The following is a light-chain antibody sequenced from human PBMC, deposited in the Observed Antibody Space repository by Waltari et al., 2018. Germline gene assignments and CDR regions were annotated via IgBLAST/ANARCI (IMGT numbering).Light chain of an antibody. Sequence: DIVVTQSPDSLVVSLGERATINCKSSQSVLYSSNHKNYLAWYQQKPGQPPKLLIYWASTRESGVPDRFSGSGSGTDFTLTISSLQAEDVAVYYCQQYYSTPRTFGQGTKVEIK. V-gene: IGKV4-1*01. CDR1: QSVLYSSNHKNY. CDR2: WAS. CDR3: QQYYSTPRT. J-gene: IGKJ1*01.